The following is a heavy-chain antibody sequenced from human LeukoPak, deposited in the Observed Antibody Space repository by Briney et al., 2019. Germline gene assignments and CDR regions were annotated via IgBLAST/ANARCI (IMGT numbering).Heavy chain of an antibody. J-gene: IGHJ4*02. Sequence: GGSLRLSCAASGFTFSSYGMSWVRQAPGKGLEWVSAISGSGGSTYYADSVKGRFTISRDNSKNTLYLQMNSLRAEDTAVCYCAKWDYGDYYFDYWGQGTLVTVSS. D-gene: IGHD4-17*01. CDR1: GFTFSSYG. CDR3: AKWDYGDYYFDY. CDR2: ISGSGGST. V-gene: IGHV3-23*01.